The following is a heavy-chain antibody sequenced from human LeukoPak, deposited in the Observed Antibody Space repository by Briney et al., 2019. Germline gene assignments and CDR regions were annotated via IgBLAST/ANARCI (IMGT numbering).Heavy chain of an antibody. V-gene: IGHV3-21*06. CDR2: ITSSSSYI. CDR1: GFTFSSYG. CDR3: ARDPYSGNYGAYYYYYMDV. J-gene: IGHJ6*03. D-gene: IGHD1-26*01. Sequence: GGSLRLSCAASGFTFSSYGMTWVRQAPGKRLEWVSSITSSSSYIYYADSVKGRFTISRDNAKNSLYLQMDSLRVEDTAEYYCARDPYSGNYGAYYYYYMDVWGKGTTVTVSS.